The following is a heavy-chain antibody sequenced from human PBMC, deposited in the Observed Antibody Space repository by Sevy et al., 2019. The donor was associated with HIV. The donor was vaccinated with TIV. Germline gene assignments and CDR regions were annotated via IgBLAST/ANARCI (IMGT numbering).Heavy chain of an antibody. CDR3: ARATKPGIVGATAPFDY. J-gene: IGHJ4*02. CDR1: GFTFSSYG. D-gene: IGHD1-26*01. Sequence: GGSLRLSCAASGFTFSSYGMHWVRQAPGKGLEWVAVIWYDGSNKYYADSVKGRFTISRDNSKNTLYLQMNSLRAEDTAVYYCARATKPGIVGATAPFDYWGQGTLVTVSS. CDR2: IWYDGSNK. V-gene: IGHV3-33*01.